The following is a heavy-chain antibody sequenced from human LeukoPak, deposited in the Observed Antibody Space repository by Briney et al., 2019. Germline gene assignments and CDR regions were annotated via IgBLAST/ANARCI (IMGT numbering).Heavy chain of an antibody. Sequence: ASVKVSCKASGYTFTGYYMHWVRQVPGQGLEWMGWINPNSGGTNYAQKFQGRVTMTRDTSISTAYMELSRLRSDDTAVYYCARSLFYGSGSYYPNWFDPWGQGTLVTVSS. J-gene: IGHJ5*02. CDR3: ARSLFYGSGSYYPNWFDP. CDR2: INPNSGGT. CDR1: GYTFTGYY. V-gene: IGHV1-2*02. D-gene: IGHD3-10*01.